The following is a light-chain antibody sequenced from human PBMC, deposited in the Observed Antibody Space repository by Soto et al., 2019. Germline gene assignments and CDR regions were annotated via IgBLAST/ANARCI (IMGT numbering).Light chain of an antibody. V-gene: IGKV1-12*01. Sequence: IQMTQSPSSVSASVGDRVTMTCRASQGVGGWLAWYQQKPGKVPKLLIYATSSLHSGVPSRFSGSGSGTDFTLTISSLQPEDFATYYCQQSDSGLTFGGGTKVDIK. CDR2: ATS. CDR1: QGVGGW. J-gene: IGKJ4*01. CDR3: QQSDSGLT.